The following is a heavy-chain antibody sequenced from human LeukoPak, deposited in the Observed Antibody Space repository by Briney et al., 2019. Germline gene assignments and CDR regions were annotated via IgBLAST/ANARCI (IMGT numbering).Heavy chain of an antibody. J-gene: IGHJ5*02. CDR1: GDSINNNY. V-gene: IGHV4-59*01. CDR2: TYDSGSA. CDR3: ATCRDEFGDYGFTS. Sequence: SETLSLTCTVSGDSINNNYWSWIRQPPGRALEWIGYTYDSGSATVNPSLKSRVTISADKSKNLFSLKWTSVTAADTAVYYCATCRDEFGDYGFTSWGQGTLVTVSS. D-gene: IGHD4-17*01.